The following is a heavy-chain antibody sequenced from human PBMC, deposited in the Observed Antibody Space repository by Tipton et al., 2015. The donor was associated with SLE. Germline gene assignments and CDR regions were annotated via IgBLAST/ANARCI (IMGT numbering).Heavy chain of an antibody. D-gene: IGHD2-21*01. CDR1: GGSISSGGYY. CDR3: ARAPHIAFAFDI. Sequence: TLSLTCTVSGGSISSGGYYWSWIRQHPGKGLEWIGYIYYSGSTYYNPSLKSRVTISVDTSKNQFSLKLSSVTAADTAVYYCARAPHIAFAFDIWGQGTMVTVSS. V-gene: IGHV4-31*03. CDR2: IYYSGST. J-gene: IGHJ3*02.